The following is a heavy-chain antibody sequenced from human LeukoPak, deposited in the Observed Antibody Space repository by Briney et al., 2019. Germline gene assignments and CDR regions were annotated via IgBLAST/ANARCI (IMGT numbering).Heavy chain of an antibody. V-gene: IGHV3-7*01. CDR3: ARLATVTTIGLFDY. J-gene: IGHJ4*02. D-gene: IGHD4-17*01. Sequence: PGGSLRLSCAASGFTFSSYWMSWVRQAPGKGLEWVANIKQNGSEKYYVDSVKGRFTISRDNAKNSLYLQMNSLRAEDTAVYYRARLATVTTIGLFDYWGQGTLVTVSS. CDR1: GFTFSSYW. CDR2: IKQNGSEK.